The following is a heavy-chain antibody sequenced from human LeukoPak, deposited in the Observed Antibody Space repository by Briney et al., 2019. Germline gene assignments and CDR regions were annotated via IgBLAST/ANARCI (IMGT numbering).Heavy chain of an antibody. J-gene: IGHJ6*04. CDR3: AELGITMIGGV. CDR2: ISGSGGST. D-gene: IGHD3-10*02. CDR1: GFTFSSYA. Sequence: GGSLRLSCAASGFTFSSYAMSWARQAPGRGRGGVSAISGSGGSTYYADSVKGRFTISRDNSKNTLNLQMNSLRAEDTAVYYCAELGITMIGGVWGKGTTVTISS. V-gene: IGHV3-23*01.